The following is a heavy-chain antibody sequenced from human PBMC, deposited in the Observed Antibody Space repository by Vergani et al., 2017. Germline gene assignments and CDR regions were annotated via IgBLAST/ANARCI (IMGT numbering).Heavy chain of an antibody. D-gene: IGHD2-2*01. V-gene: IGHV4-59*01. CDR2: IYYSGST. CDR3: AREVTCSSTSCYSDAFDI. Sequence: QVQLQESGPGLVKPSETLSLTCTVSGGSISSYYWSWIRQPPGKGLEWIGYIYYSGSTNYNPSLKSRVTISVDTSKNQFSLKLSSVTAADTAVYYCAREVTCSSTSCYSDAFDIWGQGTMVIVSS. CDR1: GGSISSYY. J-gene: IGHJ3*02.